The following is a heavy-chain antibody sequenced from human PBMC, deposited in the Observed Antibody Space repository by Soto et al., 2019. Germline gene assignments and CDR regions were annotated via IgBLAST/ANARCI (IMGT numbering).Heavy chain of an antibody. Sequence: SVKVSCKASGYTFTSYGISWVRQAPGQGLEWMGWIIPIFGTANYAQKFQGRVTITADESTSTAYMELSSLRSEDTAVYYCARAFGDYEFTYWGQGTLVTVSS. V-gene: IGHV1-69*13. CDR1: GYTFTSYG. J-gene: IGHJ4*02. CDR3: ARAFGDYEFTY. D-gene: IGHD4-17*01. CDR2: IIPIFGTA.